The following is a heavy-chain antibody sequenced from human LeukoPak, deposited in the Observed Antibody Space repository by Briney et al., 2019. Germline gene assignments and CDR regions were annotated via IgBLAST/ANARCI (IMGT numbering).Heavy chain of an antibody. CDR3: AKGLDYYDSSGYSDY. V-gene: IGHV1-69*05. J-gene: IGHJ4*02. CDR1: GGTFSSYA. D-gene: IGHD3-22*01. CDR2: VIPIFGTA. Sequence: SVKVSCKASGGTFSSYAISWVRQAPGQGLEWMGGVIPIFGTANYAQKFQGRVTITTDESTSTAYMELSSLRSEDTAVYYCAKGLDYYDSSGYSDYWGQGTLVTVSS.